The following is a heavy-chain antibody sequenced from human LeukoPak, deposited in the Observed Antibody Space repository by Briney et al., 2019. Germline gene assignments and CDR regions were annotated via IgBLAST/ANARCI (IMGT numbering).Heavy chain of an antibody. V-gene: IGHV4-39*01. CDR3: ARRPRAAAGTGLFGY. J-gene: IGHJ4*02. D-gene: IGHD6-13*01. CDR1: GGSISSSSYY. Sequence: SETLSLTCTVSGGSISSSSYYWGWIRQPPGKGLEWIGSIYYSGRTYYNPSLKSRVTISVDTSKNQFSLKLSSVTAADTAVYYCARRPRAAAGTGLFGYWGQGTLVTVSS. CDR2: IYYSGRT.